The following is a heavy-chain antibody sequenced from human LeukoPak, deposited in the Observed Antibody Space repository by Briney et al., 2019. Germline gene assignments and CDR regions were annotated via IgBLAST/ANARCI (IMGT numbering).Heavy chain of an antibody. J-gene: IGHJ4*02. V-gene: IGHV4-59*01. CDR3: ARYRWGYYDSSGYPHFDY. D-gene: IGHD3-22*01. CDR2: IYYSGST. Sequence: PSETLSLTCTVSGGSLSSYYWSWIRQPPGKGLEWIGYIYYSGSTNYNPSLKSRVTISVDTSKNQFSLKLSSVTAADTAVYYCARYRWGYYDSSGYPHFDYWGQGTLVTVSS. CDR1: GGSLSSYY.